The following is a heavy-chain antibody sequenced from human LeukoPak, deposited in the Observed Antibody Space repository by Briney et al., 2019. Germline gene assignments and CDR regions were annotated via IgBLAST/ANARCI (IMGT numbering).Heavy chain of an antibody. CDR2: ISGYNDNT. D-gene: IGHD3-22*01. J-gene: IGHJ6*02. CDR3: ATVKTSYDSSGYYGYYGMDV. CDR1: GYTYTGFG. Sequence: GASVTVSCKASGYTYTGFGINRVRQAPGQGLEWMGWISGYNDNTHYAKKFQGRVTLTTDTPTSTAYMELRSLRSDDTAVYYCATVKTSYDSSGYYGYYGMDVWGQGTTVTVSS. V-gene: IGHV1-18*01.